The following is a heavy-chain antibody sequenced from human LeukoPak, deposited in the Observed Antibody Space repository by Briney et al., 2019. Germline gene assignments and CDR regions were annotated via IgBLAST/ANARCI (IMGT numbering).Heavy chain of an antibody. CDR3: ARGGGMGYDFWSGYYSPEFDY. J-gene: IGHJ4*02. V-gene: IGHV4-59*11. Sequence: PSETLSLTCTVSGGSISSHYWSWIRQPPGKGLEWIGYIYYSGSTNYNPSLKSRVTISVDTSKNQFSLKLRSVTAADTAVYYCARGGGMGYDFWSGYYSPEFDYWGQGTLVTVSS. CDR2: IYYSGST. CDR1: GGSISSHY. D-gene: IGHD3-3*01.